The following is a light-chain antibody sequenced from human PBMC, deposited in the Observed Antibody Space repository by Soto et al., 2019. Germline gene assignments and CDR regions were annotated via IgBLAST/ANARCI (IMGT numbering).Light chain of an antibody. CDR2: GAS. J-gene: IGKJ4*01. CDR1: QSVSSSY. CDR3: QQYNNLPLT. V-gene: IGKV3-20*01. Sequence: IVLTPSPGTLSLSPGERAPLSWRASQSVSSSYLAWNQQKPGQAPRLLIYGASSRATGIPDRFSGSGSGTDFTLTISILEPEDFAVYYWQQYNNLPLTFGGGTKVDIK.